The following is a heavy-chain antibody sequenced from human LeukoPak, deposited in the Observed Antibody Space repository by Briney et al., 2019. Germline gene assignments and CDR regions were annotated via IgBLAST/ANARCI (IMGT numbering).Heavy chain of an antibody. CDR2: INPSGGST. CDR1: GYTFTSYY. V-gene: IGHV1-46*01. Sequence: GASVKVSCKASGYTFTSYYMHWVRQAPGQGLEWMGIINPSGGSTSYAQKFQGRVTMTRDTSTSTVYMELSSLRSEDTAVYYCARGYYDFWSGYSPLNYYYYGMDVWGQGTTVTVS. CDR3: ARGYYDFWSGYSPLNYYYYGMDV. D-gene: IGHD3-3*01. J-gene: IGHJ6*02.